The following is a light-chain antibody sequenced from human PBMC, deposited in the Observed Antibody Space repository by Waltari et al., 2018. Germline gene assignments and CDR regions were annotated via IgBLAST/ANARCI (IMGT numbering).Light chain of an antibody. CDR2: AAS. CDR1: QGIRND. CDR3: LQDYNYPRT. J-gene: IGKJ1*01. Sequence: AIQITQSPSSLSASVGDRVTITCRASQGIRNDLGWYQQKPGKAPKLLIYAASSLQSGVPSRFSGSGSGTDFTLTISSLQPEDFETYYCLQDYNYPRTFGQGTKVEIK. V-gene: IGKV1-6*01.